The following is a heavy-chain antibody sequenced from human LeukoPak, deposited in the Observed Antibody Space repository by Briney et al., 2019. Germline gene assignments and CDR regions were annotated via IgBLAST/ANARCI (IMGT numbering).Heavy chain of an antibody. D-gene: IGHD6-13*01. CDR1: GFTLSSYW. CDR3: AREGIPAAGDY. Sequence: GGSLRLSCAASGFTLSSYWMHWVRQAPGKGLVWVSRINGDGSSTSYTDSVKGRFTISRDNAKNTLYLQMNSLRAEDTAVYCCAREGIPAAGDYWGQGTLVTVSS. CDR2: INGDGSST. V-gene: IGHV3-74*01. J-gene: IGHJ4*02.